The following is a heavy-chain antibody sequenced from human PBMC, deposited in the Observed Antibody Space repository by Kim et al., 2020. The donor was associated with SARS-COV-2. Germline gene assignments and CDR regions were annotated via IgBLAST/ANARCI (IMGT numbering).Heavy chain of an antibody. CDR1: GYTFTSYG. CDR2: ISAYNGNT. Sequence: ASVKVSCKASGYTFTSYGISWVRQAPGQGLEWMGWISAYNGNTNYAQKLQGRVTMTTDTSTSTAYMELRSLRSDDTAVYYCARDLGWFGELLTYYYYGMDVWGQGTTVTVSS. CDR3: ARDLGWFGELLTYYYYGMDV. D-gene: IGHD3-10*01. V-gene: IGHV1-18*01. J-gene: IGHJ6*02.